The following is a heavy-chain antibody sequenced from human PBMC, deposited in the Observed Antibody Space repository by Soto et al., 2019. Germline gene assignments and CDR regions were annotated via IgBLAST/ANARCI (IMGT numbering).Heavy chain of an antibody. V-gene: IGHV4-39*01. D-gene: IGHD2-2*01. CDR1: GGSISSGPYS. Sequence: QLQLQESGPGLVKPSETLSLTCTVSGGSISSGPYSWGWIRQPPGEGLEWIGTFHYSENTYYNPSLESRVTISVDTSKNQFSLKVTSVTVADTAIYYCARLGEYCSSISYYGFYGMDVWGQGTTVIVSS. CDR2: FHYSENT. CDR3: ARLGEYCSSISYYGFYGMDV. J-gene: IGHJ6*02.